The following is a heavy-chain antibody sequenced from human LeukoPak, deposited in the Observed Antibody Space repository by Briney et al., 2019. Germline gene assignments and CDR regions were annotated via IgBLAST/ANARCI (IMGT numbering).Heavy chain of an antibody. V-gene: IGHV1-69*06. CDR2: IIPIFGTA. D-gene: IGHD3-10*01. CDR3: ARDFIGSGSYYAGFDY. CDR1: GGTFSSYA. Sequence: ASVKVSCKASGGTFSSYAISWVRQAPGQGLEWMGGIIPIFGTANYAQKFQGRVTITADKSTSTAYMELSSLRSEDTAMYYCARDFIGSGSYYAGFDYWGQGTLVTVSS. J-gene: IGHJ4*02.